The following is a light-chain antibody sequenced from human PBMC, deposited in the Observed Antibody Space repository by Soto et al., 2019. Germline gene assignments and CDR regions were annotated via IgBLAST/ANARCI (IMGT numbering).Light chain of an antibody. V-gene: IGLV2-14*01. Sequence: QSALTQPASVSGSPGQSITISCTGTSSDVGGYNYVSWYQQHPGKAPKLMIYEVSNRPSGVSNRFSVSKSGNTASLTISGLQAEDEADDYCSSYTSSSTLVVFGGGTKLTVL. CDR1: SSDVGGYNY. CDR3: SSYTSSSTLVV. CDR2: EVS. J-gene: IGLJ2*01.